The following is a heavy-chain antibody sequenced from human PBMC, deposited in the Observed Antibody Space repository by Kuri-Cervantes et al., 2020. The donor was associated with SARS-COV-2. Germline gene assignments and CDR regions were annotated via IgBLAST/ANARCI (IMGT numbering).Heavy chain of an antibody. CDR2: ISGSGGST. Sequence: GGSLRLSCAASGFTFSSYAMSWVRQAPGKGLEWVSAISGSGGSTYYADSVKGRFTISKDNSKNTLYLQMNSLRAEDTAVYYCARGGLRYFDSQYYFDYWGQGTLVTVSS. J-gene: IGHJ4*02. D-gene: IGHD3-9*01. CDR3: ARGGLRYFDSQYYFDY. V-gene: IGHV3-23*01. CDR1: GFTFSSYA.